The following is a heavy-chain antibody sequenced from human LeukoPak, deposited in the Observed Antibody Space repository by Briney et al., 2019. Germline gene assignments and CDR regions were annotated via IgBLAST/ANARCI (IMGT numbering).Heavy chain of an antibody. CDR3: ARGDYGSRGDYYYYYMDV. CDR2: MNPNSGNT. J-gene: IGHJ6*03. D-gene: IGHD3-10*01. CDR1: GYTFTSYD. V-gene: IGHV1-8*03. Sequence: ASVKVSCKASGYTFTSYDINGVRQATGQGLEWMGWMNPNSGNTDYAQKFQGRVTITRNTSISTAYMELSSLRSEHTALYSCARGDYGSRGDYYYYYMDVWGKGTTVTVSS.